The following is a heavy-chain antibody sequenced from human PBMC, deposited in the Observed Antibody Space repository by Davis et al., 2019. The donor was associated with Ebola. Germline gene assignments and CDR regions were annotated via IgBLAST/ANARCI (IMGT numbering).Heavy chain of an antibody. D-gene: IGHD6-6*01. V-gene: IGHV1-69*05. J-gene: IGHJ4*02. CDR1: GGTFSSYA. CDR3: ARESSRAFDY. Sequence: SVKVSCKASGGTFSSYATSWVRQAPGQGLEWMGGIIPIFGTANYAQKFQGRVTMTRNTSISTAYMELSSLRSEDTAVYYCARESSRAFDYWGQGTLVTVSS. CDR2: IIPIFGTA.